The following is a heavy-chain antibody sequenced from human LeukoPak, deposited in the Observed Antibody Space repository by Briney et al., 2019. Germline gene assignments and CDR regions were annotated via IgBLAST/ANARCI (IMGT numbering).Heavy chain of an antibody. CDR3: ARVGSSGSYNEDY. V-gene: IGHV3-21*01. Sequence: GGSLRLSCAASGFTFSSYSMNWVRQVPGKGLEWVSSISSSSSYIYYADSVKGRFTISRDNAKNSLYLQMNTLRAEDTAVYYCARVGSSGSYNEDYWGQGTLVTVSS. CDR2: ISSSSSYI. J-gene: IGHJ4*02. CDR1: GFTFSSYS. D-gene: IGHD1-26*01.